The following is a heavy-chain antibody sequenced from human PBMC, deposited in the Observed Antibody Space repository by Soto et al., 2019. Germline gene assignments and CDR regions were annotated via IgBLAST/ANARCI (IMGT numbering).Heavy chain of an antibody. CDR1: GFLLSGKGMS. CDR3: TRSNNWNYEYYFDY. CDR2: PDWEEEK. J-gene: IGHJ4*02. D-gene: IGHD1-7*01. Sequence: SCPTLVNPKQTLILTCAFSGFLLSGKGMSVSWIRQPPGEALEFLALPDWEEEKFYSQSLRNRLTVSKDTSNSQVVLTLTNVDPVDTATYYCTRSNNWNYEYYFDYWGQGTLVTVSS. V-gene: IGHV2-70*01.